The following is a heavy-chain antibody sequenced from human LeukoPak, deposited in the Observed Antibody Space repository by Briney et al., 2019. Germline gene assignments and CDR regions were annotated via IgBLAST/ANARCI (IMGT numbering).Heavy chain of an antibody. J-gene: IGHJ3*02. D-gene: IGHD1-26*01. V-gene: IGHV1-18*01. CDR3: AREFQGGSYFRVSSAFDI. CDR2: ISAYNGNT. Sequence: ASVKVSCKASGYTFTSYGIIWVRQAPGQGLEWMGWISAYNGNTNYAQKLQGRVTMTTDTSTSTAYMELRSLRSGDTAVYYCAREFQGGSYFRVSSAFDIWGQGTMVTVSS. CDR1: GYTFTSYG.